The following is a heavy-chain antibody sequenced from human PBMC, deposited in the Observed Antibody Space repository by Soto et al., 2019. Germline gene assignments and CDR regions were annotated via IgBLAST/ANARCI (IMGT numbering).Heavy chain of an antibody. CDR3: ARGLGYCNVGSCSGAFDM. CDR2: ISGSSSYI. Sequence: EVQLVESGGGLVKPGGSLRLSCTASGLSFSSDSMNWVRQAPGKGLEWVSSISGSSSYIYYADSVKGRFTNSRDNAKNSVYLQMNSLRAEDTAVYYCARGLGYCNVGSCSGAFDMWGQGTMVTVSS. V-gene: IGHV3-21*01. J-gene: IGHJ3*02. D-gene: IGHD2-15*01. CDR1: GLSFSSDS.